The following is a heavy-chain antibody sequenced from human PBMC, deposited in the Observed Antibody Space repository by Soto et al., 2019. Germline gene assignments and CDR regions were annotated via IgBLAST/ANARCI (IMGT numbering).Heavy chain of an antibody. CDR1: GFTFSTSE. Sequence: PGGSLRLSCAASGFTFSTSEMYWVRQAPGKGLEWVSYIHPSVQPIFYADSVKGRFTISRDNAKNSLYLQMSSLRAEDSAVYYCDSRASRWGQGTMVTVSS. V-gene: IGHV3-48*03. CDR2: IHPSVQPI. D-gene: IGHD1-26*01. CDR3: DSRASR. J-gene: IGHJ1*01.